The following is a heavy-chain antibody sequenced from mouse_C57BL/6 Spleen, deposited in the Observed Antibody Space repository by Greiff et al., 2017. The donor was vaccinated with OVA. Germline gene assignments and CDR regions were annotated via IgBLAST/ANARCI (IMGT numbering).Heavy chain of an antibody. Sequence: VKLQQSGAELARPGASVKLSCKASGYTFTSYGISWVKQRTGQGLEWIGEIYPRSGNTYYNEKFKGKATLTADKSSSTAYMELRSLTSEDSAVYFCARHYGSSYYFDYWGQGTTLTVSS. V-gene: IGHV1-81*01. D-gene: IGHD1-1*01. J-gene: IGHJ2*01. CDR3: ARHYGSSYYFDY. CDR1: GYTFTSYG. CDR2: IYPRSGNT.